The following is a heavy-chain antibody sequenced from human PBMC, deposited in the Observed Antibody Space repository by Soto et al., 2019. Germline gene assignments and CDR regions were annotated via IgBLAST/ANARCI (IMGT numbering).Heavy chain of an antibody. CDR3: ARGEEVQGADRGRMDV. Sequence: GESLKISCKGSGYSFTSYWIGWARQMPGKGLEWMGIIYPGDSDTRYSPSFQGQVTISADKSISTAYLQWSSLKASDTAMYYCARGEEVQGADRGRMDVWGQGTTVTVSS. V-gene: IGHV5-51*01. D-gene: IGHD3-10*01. CDR2: IYPGDSDT. CDR1: GYSFTSYW. J-gene: IGHJ6*02.